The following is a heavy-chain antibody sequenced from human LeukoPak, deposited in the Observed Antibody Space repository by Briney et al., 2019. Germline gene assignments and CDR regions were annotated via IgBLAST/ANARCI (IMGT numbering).Heavy chain of an antibody. CDR1: GFSVSVNY. CDR2: IYSGGST. J-gene: IGHJ4*02. CDR3: ARDIVVVPAAIV. V-gene: IGHV3-53*01. Sequence: TGGSLRLSCAASGFSVSVNYMSWVRQAPGKGLEWVSVIYSGGSTDYADSVKGRFTISRDNSKNTLYLQMNSLRAEDTAVYYCARDIVVVPAAIVWGQGTLVTVSS. D-gene: IGHD2-2*01.